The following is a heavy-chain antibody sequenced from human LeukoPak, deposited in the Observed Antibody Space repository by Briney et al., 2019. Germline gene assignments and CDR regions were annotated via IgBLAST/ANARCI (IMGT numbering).Heavy chain of an antibody. J-gene: IGHJ5*02. CDR2: MNPNSGNT. V-gene: IGHV1-8*03. CDR3: ARGTEFWSGYYEGGWFDP. CDR1: GYTFTSYD. D-gene: IGHD3-3*01. Sequence: GASVKVSCKASGYTFTSYDINWVRQATGQGLEWMGWMNPNSGNTGYAQKFQGRVTITRNTSISTAYMELSSLRSEDTAVYYCARGTEFWSGYYEGGWFDPWGQGTLVTVSS.